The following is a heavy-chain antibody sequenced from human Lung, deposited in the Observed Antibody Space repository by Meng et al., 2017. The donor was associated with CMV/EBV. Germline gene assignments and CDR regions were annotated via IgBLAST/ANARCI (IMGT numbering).Heavy chain of an antibody. CDR2: IYYSGST. V-gene: IGHV4-39*07. D-gene: IGHD6-13*01. J-gene: IGHJ3*02. Sequence: SXTLSLXCTVSGGSISSSSYYWGWIRQPPGKGLEWSGSIYYSGSTYYNPSLKSRVTISVDTSKNQFSLKLSSVTAVDTAVYYCARDQVRAAAGIWEPDHAFDIWGQGXMVTVSS. CDR3: ARDQVRAAAGIWEPDHAFDI. CDR1: GGSISSSSYY.